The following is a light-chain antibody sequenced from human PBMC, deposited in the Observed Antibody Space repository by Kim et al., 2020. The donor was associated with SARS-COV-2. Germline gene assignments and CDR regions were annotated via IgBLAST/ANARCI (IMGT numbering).Light chain of an antibody. CDR1: SSDFGGYNY. J-gene: IGLJ1*01. V-gene: IGLV2-14*03. CDR3: SSYTSSSPLD. CDR2: DVT. Sequence: QSALTQPASVSGSPGQSITISCTGTSSDFGGYNYVSWYQQHPGKAPKLMIYDVTNRPSGVSNRFSGSKSGNTASLTISGLQAEDEADYYCSSYTSSSPLDFGTGTKVTVL.